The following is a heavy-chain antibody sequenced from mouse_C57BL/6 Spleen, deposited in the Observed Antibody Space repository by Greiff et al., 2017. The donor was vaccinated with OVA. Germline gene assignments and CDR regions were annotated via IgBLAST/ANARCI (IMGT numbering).Heavy chain of an antibody. D-gene: IGHD4-1*01. Sequence: EVQLVESGPGLVKPSQSLSLTCSVTGYSITSGYYWNWIRQFPGNKLEWMGYISYDGSNNYNPSLKNRISITRDTSKNQFFLKLNSVTTEDTATYYCARDRNWGYFDYWGQGTTLTVSS. J-gene: IGHJ2*01. CDR1: GYSITSGYY. V-gene: IGHV3-6*01. CDR3: ARDRNWGYFDY. CDR2: ISYDGSN.